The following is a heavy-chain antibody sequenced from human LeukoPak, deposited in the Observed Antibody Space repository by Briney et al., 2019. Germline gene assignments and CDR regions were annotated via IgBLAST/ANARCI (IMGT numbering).Heavy chain of an antibody. Sequence: PGGSLRLSCAASGITFSDHYMSWIRQAPGKGLEWLSYISSGGDSIYYADSVKGRFTISRDNAKNSVSLQMNSLRAEDTAVYYALGYCSRSSCLDAFDIWGQGTMVTVSS. D-gene: IGHD2-2*01. V-gene: IGHV3-11*04. CDR3: LGYCSRSSCLDAFDI. CDR1: GITFSDHY. CDR2: ISSGGDSI. J-gene: IGHJ3*02.